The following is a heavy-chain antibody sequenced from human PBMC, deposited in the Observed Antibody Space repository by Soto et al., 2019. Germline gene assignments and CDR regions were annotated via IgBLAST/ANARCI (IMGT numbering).Heavy chain of an antibody. CDR3: TIQGGYGSGSYLYYYYGMDV. Sequence: GESLKISCTASGFTFGDYAMSWFRQAPGKGLEWVGFIRSKAYGGTTEYAASVKGRFTISRDDSKSIAYLQMNSLKTEDTAVYYCTIQGGYGSGSYLYYYYGMDVWGQGTTVTVSS. CDR1: GFTFGDYA. V-gene: IGHV3-49*03. J-gene: IGHJ6*02. CDR2: IRSKAYGGTT. D-gene: IGHD3-10*01.